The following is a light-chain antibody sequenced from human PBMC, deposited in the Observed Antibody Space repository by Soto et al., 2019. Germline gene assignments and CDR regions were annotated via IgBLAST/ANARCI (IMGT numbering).Light chain of an antibody. CDR1: NIASKS. V-gene: IGLV3-21*04. CDR3: QVWDDRSDQLV. Sequence: SYELTQPPSVSVAPGKTASIACGVNNIASKSVHWYQQKPGQAPVLVIYYASDRPSGIPERFSGSNSGDTATLTISRVEAGDEADYYCQVWDDRSDQLVFGGGTKLTVL. J-gene: IGLJ2*01. CDR2: YAS.